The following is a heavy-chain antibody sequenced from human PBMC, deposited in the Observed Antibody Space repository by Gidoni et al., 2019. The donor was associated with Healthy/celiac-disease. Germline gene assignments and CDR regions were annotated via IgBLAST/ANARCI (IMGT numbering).Heavy chain of an antibody. CDR2: ISSSGSTI. CDR1: GFTFSSYE. D-gene: IGHD5-18*01. J-gene: IGHJ4*02. CDR3: ARRGYSYGTLLGY. V-gene: IGHV3-48*03. Sequence: EVQLVESGGGLVQPRGSLRLSCAASGFTFSSYEMNWVRQAPGKGLEWVSYISSSGSTIYYADSVKGRFTISRDNAKNSLYLQMNSLRAEDTAVYYCARRGYSYGTLLGYWGQGTLVTVSS.